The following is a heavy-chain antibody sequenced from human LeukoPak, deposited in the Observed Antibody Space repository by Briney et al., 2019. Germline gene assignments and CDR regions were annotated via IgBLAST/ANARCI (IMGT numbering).Heavy chain of an antibody. Sequence: ASVKVSCKASGYTFTSYAMHWVRQAPGQRLEWMGWINAGNGNTKYSQKFQGRVTITRDTPASTAYMGLSSLRSEDTAVYYCARGLSKFGSGWYPNYWGQGTLVTVSS. CDR3: ARGLSKFGSGWYPNY. V-gene: IGHV1-3*01. CDR1: GYTFTSYA. D-gene: IGHD6-19*01. J-gene: IGHJ4*02. CDR2: INAGNGNT.